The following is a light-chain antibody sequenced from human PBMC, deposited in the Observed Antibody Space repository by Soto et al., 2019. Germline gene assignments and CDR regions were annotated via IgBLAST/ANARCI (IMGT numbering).Light chain of an antibody. CDR1: QSVNSD. V-gene: IGKV3-15*01. Sequence: VLTQSLTTLSVSPGEGATLSCRASQSVNSDVAWYQQRPGQAPRLLIYGASTRATGVPARFSGGGSGTEFTLPISSLQSEDFAVYYCQQYNTWRTFGQGTKLEIK. J-gene: IGKJ2*02. CDR3: QQYNTWRT. CDR2: GAS.